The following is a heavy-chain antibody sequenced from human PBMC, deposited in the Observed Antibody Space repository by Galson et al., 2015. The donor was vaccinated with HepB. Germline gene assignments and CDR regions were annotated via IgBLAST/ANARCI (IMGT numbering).Heavy chain of an antibody. Sequence: SVKVSCKASGYTFTGYYMHWVRQAPGQGLEWMGWINPNSGGTNYAQKFQGRVTMTRDTSISTAYMELSRLRSDDTAVYYCARVLSMIVVVRDAFDIWGQGTMVTVSS. CDR1: GYTFTGYY. CDR2: INPNSGGT. V-gene: IGHV1-2*02. CDR3: ARVLSMIVVVRDAFDI. J-gene: IGHJ3*02. D-gene: IGHD3-22*01.